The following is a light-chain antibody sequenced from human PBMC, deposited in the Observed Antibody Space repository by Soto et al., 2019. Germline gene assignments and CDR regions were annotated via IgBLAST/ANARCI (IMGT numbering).Light chain of an antibody. CDR1: QSISGW. J-gene: IGKJ1*01. CDR2: AAS. V-gene: IGKV1-5*03. CDR3: QRYDNYSWT. Sequence: DIQMTQSPSTLSASVGDRVTITCRASQSISGWLAWYQQKPGKAPKLLIYAASGLASGVPSRFSGSVSGTEFTLTISSLQTDDFATHYCQRYDNYSWTFGQGTKVDIK.